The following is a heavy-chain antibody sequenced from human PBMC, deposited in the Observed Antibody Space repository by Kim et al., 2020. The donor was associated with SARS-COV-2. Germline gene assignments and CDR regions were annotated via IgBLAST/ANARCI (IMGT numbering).Heavy chain of an antibody. V-gene: IGHV1-69*13. CDR3: ARGPYCSGGSCYSNFDC. J-gene: IGHJ4*02. D-gene: IGHD2-15*01. Sequence: SVKVSCKASGGTFSSYAISWVRQAPGQGLEWMGGIIPIFGTANYAQKFQGRVTITADESTSTAYMELSSLRSEDTAVYYCARGPYCSGGSCYSNFDCWGQGTLVTVSS. CDR2: IIPIFGTA. CDR1: GGTFSSYA.